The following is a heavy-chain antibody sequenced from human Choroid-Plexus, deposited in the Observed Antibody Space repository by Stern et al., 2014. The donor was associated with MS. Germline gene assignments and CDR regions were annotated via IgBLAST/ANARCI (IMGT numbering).Heavy chain of an antibody. CDR3: AKDRQYLTYFFDH. J-gene: IGHJ5*02. Sequence: MQLVESGGSVVQPGRPLRLSCVASGFTFGSCAMHWVRQAPGKGLEWVAGVSYDGSNKYYADSVKGRFTISRDNSQNTLYMQMSSLRPEDTAVYYCAKDRQYLTYFFDHWGQGSLVTVSS. CDR2: VSYDGSNK. V-gene: IGHV3-30*18. D-gene: IGHD2/OR15-2a*01. CDR1: GFTFGSCA.